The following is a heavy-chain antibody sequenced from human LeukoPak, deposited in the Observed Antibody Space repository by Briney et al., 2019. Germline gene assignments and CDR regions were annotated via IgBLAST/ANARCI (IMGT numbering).Heavy chain of an antibody. J-gene: IGHJ1*01. Sequence: PSETLSLTCAVYGGSFSGYYWSWIRQPPGKGLEWIGEINHSGSTNYNPSLKSRVTISVDTSKNQFSLKLSSVTAADTAVYYCARIEVYGGSFYFQHWGQGTLVTVSS. D-gene: IGHD4-17*01. V-gene: IGHV4-34*01. CDR3: ARIEVYGGSFYFQH. CDR1: GGSFSGYY. CDR2: INHSGST.